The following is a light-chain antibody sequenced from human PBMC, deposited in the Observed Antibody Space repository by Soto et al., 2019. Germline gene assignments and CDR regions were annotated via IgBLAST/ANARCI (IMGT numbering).Light chain of an antibody. V-gene: IGKV3-20*01. CDR3: QQYGSSPLT. J-gene: IGKJ3*01. CDR2: DAS. CDR1: QSISSSY. Sequence: EIVLTQSPGTLSLSPGERATLSCRASQSISSSYLAWYQQKPGQAPRLLMYDASSRATGIPDRFSGSGSGTDFTLTISRLEAEDFAVYYCQQYGSSPLTFGPGTKVDI.